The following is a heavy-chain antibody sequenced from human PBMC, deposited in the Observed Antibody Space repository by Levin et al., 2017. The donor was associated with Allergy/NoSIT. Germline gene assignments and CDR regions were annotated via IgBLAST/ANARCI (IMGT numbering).Heavy chain of an antibody. V-gene: IGHV4-30-2*01. D-gene: IGHD3-10*01. Sequence: SCAVSGGSISSGLYSWSWIRQPPGKGLEWIGYIYQGGSTYYNPSLKSRVTISVDRSKNQFSLKLSSVTAADTAVYYCARELTTMVRGVIVHYGMDVWGQGTTVTVSS. J-gene: IGHJ6*02. CDR1: GGSISSGLYS. CDR2: IYQGGST. CDR3: ARELTTMVRGVIVHYGMDV.